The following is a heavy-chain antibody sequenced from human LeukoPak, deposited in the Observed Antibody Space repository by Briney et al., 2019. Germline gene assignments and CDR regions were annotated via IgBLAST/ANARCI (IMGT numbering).Heavy chain of an antibody. CDR2: ISSSGSTI. CDR3: ARVPGYRSSTSCPYRYFDL. V-gene: IGHV3-11*04. Sequence: GGSLRLSCAASGFTFSDYYMSWIRQAPGKGLEWVSYISSSGSTIYYADSVKGRFTISSDNAKNSLYLQMNSLRAEDTAVYYCARVPGYRSSTSCPYRYFDLWGRGTLVTVSS. CDR1: GFTFSDYY. D-gene: IGHD2-2*01. J-gene: IGHJ2*01.